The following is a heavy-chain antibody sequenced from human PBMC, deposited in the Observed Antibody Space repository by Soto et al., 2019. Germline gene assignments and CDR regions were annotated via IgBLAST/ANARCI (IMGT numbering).Heavy chain of an antibody. Sequence: ASAKVSCKASGYTFTSYAMHWVRQAPGQRLEWMGWINAGNGNTKYSQKFQGRVTITRDTSASTAYMGLSSLRSEDTAVYYCAREGSYSSSSFYYYYGMDVWGQGTTVTVSS. CDR1: GYTFTSYA. V-gene: IGHV1-3*01. CDR2: INAGNGNT. J-gene: IGHJ6*02. D-gene: IGHD6-13*01. CDR3: AREGSYSSSSFYYYYGMDV.